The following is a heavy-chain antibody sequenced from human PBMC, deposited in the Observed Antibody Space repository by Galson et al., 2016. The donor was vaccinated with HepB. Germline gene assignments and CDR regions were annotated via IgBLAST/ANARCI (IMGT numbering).Heavy chain of an antibody. CDR1: GYSFTSYG. CDR3: ARVGYCSTVSCSYGMDV. Sequence: VKVSCKASGYSFTSYGISWVRQAPGQGLEWMGWISGYNGDTYYARKLQGRVTMTTDTSTTTAYMELRSLRSDDTAVYYCARVGYCSTVSCSYGMDVWGQGTTVTVSS. J-gene: IGHJ6*02. CDR2: ISGYNGDT. V-gene: IGHV1-18*01. D-gene: IGHD2-2*01.